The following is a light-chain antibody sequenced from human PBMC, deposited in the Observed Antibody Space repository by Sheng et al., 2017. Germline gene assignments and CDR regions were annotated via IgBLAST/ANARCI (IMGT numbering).Light chain of an antibody. J-gene: IGKJ5*01. Sequence: DVQMTQSPSIVSASVGDTVTITCRASQSVLTWLAWYQQKPGTAPNLLIYKASILGTGVPSRFSGSTSGTEFTLTISSLQPDDFATYYCQQFNSYPLTFGQGTRLEIK. V-gene: IGKV1-5*03. CDR1: QSVLTW. CDR3: QQFNSYPLT. CDR2: KAS.